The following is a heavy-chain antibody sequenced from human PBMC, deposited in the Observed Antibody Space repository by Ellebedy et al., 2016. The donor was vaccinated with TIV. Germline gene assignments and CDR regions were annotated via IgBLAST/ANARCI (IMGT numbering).Heavy chain of an antibody. CDR1: GFKFSDYQ. CDR2: ITSSSNT. D-gene: IGHD3-9*01. V-gene: IGHV3-11*05. J-gene: IGHJ5*02. Sequence: GESLKISCAASGFKFSDYQMSWIRQAPGKGLEWVSYITSSSNTNYADSVKGRFTISRDNAKNSLYLQMNSLRAEDTAVYYCARDDWGPAGPWGQGTLVTVSS. CDR3: ARDDWGPAGP.